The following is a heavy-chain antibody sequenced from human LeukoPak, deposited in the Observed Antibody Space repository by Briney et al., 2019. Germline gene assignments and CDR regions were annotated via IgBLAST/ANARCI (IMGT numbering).Heavy chain of an antibody. J-gene: IGHJ3*02. V-gene: IGHV3-21*01. D-gene: IGHD3-22*01. Sequence: PGGSLRLSCVASGFTFNNYAMHWVRQAPGKGLEWVSSISSSGGYIFDADSVKGRFTISRDNAKNSLYLQMNSLRAEDTAVYYCARDSSAYYTFDIWGQGTMVTVSS. CDR3: ARDSSAYYTFDI. CDR2: ISSSGGYI. CDR1: GFTFNNYA.